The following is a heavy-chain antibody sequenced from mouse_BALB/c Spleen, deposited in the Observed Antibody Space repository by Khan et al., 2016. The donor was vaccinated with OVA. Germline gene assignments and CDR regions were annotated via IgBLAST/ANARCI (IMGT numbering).Heavy chain of an antibody. CDR3: ARHGYVSWFAY. CDR1: GYSFTSYY. CDR2: IDPFNGGT. Sequence: EVQLQQSGPELMKPGASVKISCKASGYSFTSYYIHWVKQSHGKSLEWIGYIDPFNGGTSYNPKFKGKATLTVDKSSSTAYMHLSSLTSDDSAVYYCARHGYVSWFAYWGQGTLVTDSA. V-gene: IGHV1S135*01. D-gene: IGHD2-2*01. J-gene: IGHJ3*01.